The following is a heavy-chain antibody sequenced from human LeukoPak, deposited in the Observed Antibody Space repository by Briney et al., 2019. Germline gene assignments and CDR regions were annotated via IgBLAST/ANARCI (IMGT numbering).Heavy chain of an antibody. Sequence: EASVRVSCTAPGYTFSGSFMHWVRQAPGQGLEWMGIINPSGGSTSYAQKLQGRVTMTTDTSTSTAYMELRSLRSDDTAVYYCAREANDAFDIWGQGTMVTVSS. V-gene: IGHV1-46*01. CDR3: AREANDAFDI. J-gene: IGHJ3*02. CDR1: GYTFSGSF. CDR2: INPSGGST.